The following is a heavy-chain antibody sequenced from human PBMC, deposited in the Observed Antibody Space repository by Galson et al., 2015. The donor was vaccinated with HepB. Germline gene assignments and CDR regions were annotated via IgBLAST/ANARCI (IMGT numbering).Heavy chain of an antibody. CDR1: GGSISSRSYY. J-gene: IGHJ4*02. Sequence: SETLSLTCTVSGGSISSRSYYWGWIRQPPGKGLEWIGSIYYSGSTYYNPSLKSRVTISVDTSKNQFSLNLSSVTAADTALYYCARRSSSNWYHDYWGQGTLVTVSS. CDR3: ARRSSSNWYHDY. D-gene: IGHD6-13*01. CDR2: IYYSGST. V-gene: IGHV4-39*01.